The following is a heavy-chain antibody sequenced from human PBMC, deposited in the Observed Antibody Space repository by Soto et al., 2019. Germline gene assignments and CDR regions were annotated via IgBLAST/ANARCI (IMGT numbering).Heavy chain of an antibody. CDR1: GLTISGCS. CDR3: VRDRDLYRDMFHADL. V-gene: IGHV3-48*02. J-gene: IGHJ4*01. CDR2: ITIRTGNI. D-gene: IGHD3-10*02. Sequence: PGGSMRLCCEASGLTISGCSMNWVRQAPGKGLEWLAYITIRTGNIVYADSVRGRFTLSADIAENSVILQMNSLRDEDSAVYFCVRDRDLYRDMFHADLWGQGTLVTVSS.